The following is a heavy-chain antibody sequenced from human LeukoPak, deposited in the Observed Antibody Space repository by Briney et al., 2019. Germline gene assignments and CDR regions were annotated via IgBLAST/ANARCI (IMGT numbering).Heavy chain of an antibody. CDR2: IKSKTDGGTT. CDR3: AKDNRRHYTSGPNPDSLH. D-gene: IGHD6-19*01. CDR1: GFTFSNAW. Sequence: PGGSLRLSCAASGFTFSNAWMSWVRQAPGKGLEWVGRIKSKTDGGTTDYAAPVKGRFTISRDDSKNTLYLQMNSLRVEDTAFYYCAKDNRRHYTSGPNPDSLHWGQGALVTVSS. V-gene: IGHV3-15*01. J-gene: IGHJ4*02.